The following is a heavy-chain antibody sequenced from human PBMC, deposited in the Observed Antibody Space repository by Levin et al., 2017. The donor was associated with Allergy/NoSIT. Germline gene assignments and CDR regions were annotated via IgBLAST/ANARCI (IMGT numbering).Heavy chain of an antibody. D-gene: IGHD5-12*01. Sequence: GGSLRLSCAASGFTFSNHWMGWVRRAPGKGLEWVANIKQDGSEKTYVDSVKGRFTISRDNAKNSLYLQMNSLRAEDTAVYYCARDMGKWLTTYDYWGQGTLVTVSS. CDR2: IKQDGSEK. V-gene: IGHV3-7*01. CDR3: ARDMGKWLTTYDY. CDR1: GFTFSNHW. J-gene: IGHJ4*02.